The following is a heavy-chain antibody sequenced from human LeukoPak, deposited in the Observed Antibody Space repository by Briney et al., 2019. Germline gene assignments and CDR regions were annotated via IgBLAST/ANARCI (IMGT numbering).Heavy chain of an antibody. Sequence: SETLTLTCTVSGGSISSSSYYWGWIRQPPGKGLEWIGSIYYSGSTYYNPSLKSRVTISVDTSKNQFSLKLSSVTAADTAVYYCARLHSSSWPNWFDPWGQGTLVTVSS. J-gene: IGHJ5*02. CDR3: ARLHSSSWPNWFDP. D-gene: IGHD6-13*01. CDR1: GGSISSSSYY. V-gene: IGHV4-39*01. CDR2: IYYSGST.